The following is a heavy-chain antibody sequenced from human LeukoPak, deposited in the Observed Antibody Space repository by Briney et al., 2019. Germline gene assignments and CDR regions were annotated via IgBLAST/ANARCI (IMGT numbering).Heavy chain of an antibody. V-gene: IGHV3-48*01. CDR3: ARDRLTSGSYFSDY. CDR2: ISGRSSTI. D-gene: IGHD1-26*01. CDR1: AFTFSDYS. Sequence: GGSLRLSCAASAFTFSDYSMNWVRQAPGKGLEWISYISGRSSTIYYADSVRGRFTISRDNAKNSMYLQMNSLRAEDTAVYYCARDRLTSGSYFSDYWGQGTLVTVSS. J-gene: IGHJ4*02.